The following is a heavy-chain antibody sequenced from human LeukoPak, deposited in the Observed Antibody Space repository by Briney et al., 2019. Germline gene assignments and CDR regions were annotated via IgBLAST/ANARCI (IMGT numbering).Heavy chain of an antibody. J-gene: IGHJ3*02. CDR2: IYYSGST. CDR3: ARDHANYYDSSGYAFDI. V-gene: IGHV4-61*01. D-gene: IGHD3-22*01. CDR1: GGSVSSGSYY. Sequence: PSETLSLTCTVSGGSVSSGSYYWSWIRQPPGKGLEWIGYIYYSGSTNYNPSLKSRGTISVDTSKNQFSLKLSSVTAADTAVYYCARDHANYYDSSGYAFDIWGQGTMVTVSS.